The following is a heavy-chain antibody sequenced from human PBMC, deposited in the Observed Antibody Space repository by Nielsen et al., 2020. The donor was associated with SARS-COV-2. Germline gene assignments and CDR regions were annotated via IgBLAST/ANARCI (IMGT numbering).Heavy chain of an antibody. J-gene: IGHJ4*02. V-gene: IGHV4-34*01. D-gene: IGHD3-10*01. CDR3: ARDYYGSGSWGFARVIRGSHSPDY. Sequence: SETLSLTCAVYGGSFSGYYWSWIRQPPGKGLEWIGEINHSGSTNYNPSLKSRVTISVDTSKNQFSLKLSSVTAADTAVYYCARDYYGSGSWGFARVIRGSHSPDYWGQGTLVTVSS. CDR2: INHSGST. CDR1: GGSFSGYY.